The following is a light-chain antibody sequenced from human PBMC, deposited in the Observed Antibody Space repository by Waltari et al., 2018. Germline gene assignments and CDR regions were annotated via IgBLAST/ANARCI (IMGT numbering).Light chain of an antibody. CDR3: SSYTSSSTLV. Sequence: QSALTQPASVSGSPAQSIPISCTGTSRHVGGSNYVSWYQQHPGKAPKLMIYDVSKRPSGVSNRFSGSKSGNTASLTISGLQAEDEADYYCSSYTSSSTLVFGGGTKLTVL. CDR2: DVS. V-gene: IGLV2-14*01. CDR1: SRHVGGSNY. J-gene: IGLJ2*01.